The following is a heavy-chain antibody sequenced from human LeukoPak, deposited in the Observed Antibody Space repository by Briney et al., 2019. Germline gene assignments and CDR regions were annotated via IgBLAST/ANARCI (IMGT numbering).Heavy chain of an antibody. D-gene: IGHD3-16*02. CDR1: GGSISSGDYY. CDR3: ARGSMITFGGVIPHWFDP. J-gene: IGHJ5*02. Sequence: SETLSLTCTVSGGSISSGDYYWSWIRQPPGKGLEWTGYIYYSGSTYYNPSLKSRVTISVDTSKNQFSLKLSSVTAADTAVYYCARGSMITFGGVIPHWFDPWGQGTLVTVSS. V-gene: IGHV4-30-4*08. CDR2: IYYSGST.